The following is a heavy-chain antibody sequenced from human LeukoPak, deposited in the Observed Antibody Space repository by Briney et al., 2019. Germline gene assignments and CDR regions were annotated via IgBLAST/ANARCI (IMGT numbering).Heavy chain of an antibody. Sequence: GGSPRLSCAASGFTFSSYTMNWVRQPPGKGLEWVSSISGSSRHKYYADSVKGRFTISRDNAKNSLYLQMNSLRAEDTAVYYCARTANFAAGYYIDYWGQGTLVTVSS. CDR1: GFTFSSYT. J-gene: IGHJ4*02. D-gene: IGHD6-13*01. CDR2: ISGSSRHK. CDR3: ARTANFAAGYYIDY. V-gene: IGHV3-21*01.